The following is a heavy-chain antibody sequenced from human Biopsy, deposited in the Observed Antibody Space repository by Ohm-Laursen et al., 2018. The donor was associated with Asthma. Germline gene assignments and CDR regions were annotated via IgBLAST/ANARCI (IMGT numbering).Heavy chain of an antibody. D-gene: IGHD6-19*01. J-gene: IGHJ4*02. CDR3: ARDREYSSGWYQPLFDY. Sequence: SLRLSCAASGFTFSRYGMHWVRPAPGKGLEWVAVIWYDGRNKYYADSVKGRFTISRDNSKTTLYLQMNSLRAEDTAVYYCARDREYSSGWYQPLFDYWGQGTLVTVSS. CDR2: IWYDGRNK. CDR1: GFTFSRYG. V-gene: IGHV3-33*01.